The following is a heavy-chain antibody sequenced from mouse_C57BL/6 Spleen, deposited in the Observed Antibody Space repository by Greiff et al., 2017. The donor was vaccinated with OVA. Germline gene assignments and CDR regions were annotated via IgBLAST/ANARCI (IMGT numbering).Heavy chain of an antibody. D-gene: IGHD2-1*01. Sequence: VQLQQSGPELVRPWASVTISCPAFYTFSRRVHFAIRDTNYWMQWVKQRPGQGLGWIGAISPGNGDPSYNQKFKGKATLTADKAASTAYMQLSSLASEDSAVYYCAGGGGNYEFAYWGQGTLVAVSA. J-gene: IGHJ3*01. CDR2: GQGLGWIG. CDR3: SEDSAVYYCAGGGGNYEFAY. V-gene: IGHV1-87*01. CDR1: YTFSRRVH.